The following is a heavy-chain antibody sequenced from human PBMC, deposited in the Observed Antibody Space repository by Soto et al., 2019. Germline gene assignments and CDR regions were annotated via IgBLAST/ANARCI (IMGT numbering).Heavy chain of an antibody. CDR2: IYYSGST. V-gene: IGHV4-59*12. Sequence: PSETLSLTCTVSGGSISSYYWSWIRQPPGKGLEWIGYIYYSGSTNYNPSLRSRVTISVDTSKNQFSLKLSSVTAADTAVYYCARRMTTLTTFYYWGQGTLVPVSS. CDR3: ARRMTTLTTFYY. J-gene: IGHJ4*02. CDR1: GGSISSYY. D-gene: IGHD4-17*01.